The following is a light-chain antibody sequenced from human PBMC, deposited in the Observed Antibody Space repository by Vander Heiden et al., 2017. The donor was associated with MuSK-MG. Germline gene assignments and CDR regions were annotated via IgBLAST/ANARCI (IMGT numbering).Light chain of an antibody. CDR3: CSYKNSSSHNDV. Sequence: QSALTPPASVSGSPGQPITISCTGTSSDVGGYNDVSGYQQNPVKPHKFMMFVGSNRPSGVSKRFAGLKSGNTDYTTTSGLQAEDEAVEYGCSYKNSSSHNDVVGTGTKLTVL. CDR2: VGS. J-gene: IGLJ1*01. V-gene: IGLV2-14*01. CDR1: SSDVGGYND.